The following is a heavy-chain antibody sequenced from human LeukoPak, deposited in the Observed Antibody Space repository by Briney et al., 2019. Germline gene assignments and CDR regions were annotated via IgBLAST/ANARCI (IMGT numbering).Heavy chain of an antibody. V-gene: IGHV3-23*01. CDR2: ISGSGGST. CDR3: ARARWAAAGRPELYYFDY. CDR1: GSTFSSYA. Sequence: TGGSLRLSCAASGSTFSSYAMSWVRQAPGKGLEWVSAISGSGGSTYYADSVKGRFTISRDNSKNTLYLQMNSLRAEDTAVYYCARARWAAAGRPELYYFDYWGRGTLVTVSS. J-gene: IGHJ4*02. D-gene: IGHD6-13*01.